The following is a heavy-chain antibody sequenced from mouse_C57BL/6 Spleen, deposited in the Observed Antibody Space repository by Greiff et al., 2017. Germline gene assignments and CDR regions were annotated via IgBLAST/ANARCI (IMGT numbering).Heavy chain of an antibody. V-gene: IGHV1-22*01. D-gene: IGHD1-1*01. Sequence: VQLQQSGPELVKPGASVKMSCKASGYTFTDYNMHWVKQSHGKSLEWIGYINPNNGGTSYNQKFKGKATLTVNKSSSTAYMELRSLTSEDSAVYYCVRDYYGSSWGYWGQGTTLTVSS. CDR2: INPNNGGT. CDR1: GYTFTDYN. J-gene: IGHJ2*01. CDR3: VRDYYGSSWGY.